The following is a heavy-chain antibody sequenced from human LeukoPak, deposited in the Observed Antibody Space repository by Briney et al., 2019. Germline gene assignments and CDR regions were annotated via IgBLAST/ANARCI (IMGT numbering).Heavy chain of an antibody. CDR1: GYSFTTHD. V-gene: IGHV1-8*01. D-gene: IGHD5-12*01. Sequence: ASVKVSCKASGYSFTTHDINWVRQSTGQGLEWMGWMNPNSGKSGYAQKFQGRVTMTRDTSISTVYMELSSLGPDDTAVYYCARESGLTDSWLDSWGQGTLVIVSS. J-gene: IGHJ5*01. CDR3: ARESGLTDSWLDS. CDR2: MNPNSGKS.